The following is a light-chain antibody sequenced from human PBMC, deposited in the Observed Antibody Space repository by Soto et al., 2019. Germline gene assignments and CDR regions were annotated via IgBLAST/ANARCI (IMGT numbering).Light chain of an antibody. CDR1: QTFGNY. CDR2: GAS. J-gene: IGKJ2*01. CDR3: QFLGA. V-gene: IGKV3-15*01. Sequence: EMYMTQSPATLSGSPGERATLSCRAGQTFGNYLGWYQQKPGQAPRLLIYGASIRATGIPARFSGTGSGTEVTLTLTGLRPEYSSTNSCQFLGAFGQGPKLQIK.